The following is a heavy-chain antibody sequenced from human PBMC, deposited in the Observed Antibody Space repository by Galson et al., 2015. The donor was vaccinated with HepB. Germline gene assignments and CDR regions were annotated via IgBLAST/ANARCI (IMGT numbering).Heavy chain of an antibody. CDR2: MNPNSGNT. D-gene: IGHD3-10*01. CDR3: ARVRVVRGVITGSLLYYYGMDV. Sequence: SVKVSCKAYGYTFTSYDINWVRQANGQGLEWMGWMNPNSGNTGYAQRFQGRVTMTRNTSISTAYMELSSLRSEYTAVYYCARVRVVRGVITGSLLYYYGMDVWGQGTTVTVSS. J-gene: IGHJ6*02. V-gene: IGHV1-8*01. CDR1: GYTFTSYD.